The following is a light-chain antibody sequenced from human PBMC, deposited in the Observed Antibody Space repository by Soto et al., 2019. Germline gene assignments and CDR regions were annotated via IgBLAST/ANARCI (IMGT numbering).Light chain of an antibody. CDR2: GVS. CDR3: QQYNNWWT. V-gene: IGKV3-15*01. Sequence: IVMTQSPATLSVSPGERATLSCRASQSVSNNLAWYQQKPGQAPRLLIYGVSTRATGIPARFSGSGFSGSGSGTELTLTISSLQSEDFAVYYCQQYNNWWTFGQGTKVDIK. J-gene: IGKJ1*01. CDR1: QSVSNN.